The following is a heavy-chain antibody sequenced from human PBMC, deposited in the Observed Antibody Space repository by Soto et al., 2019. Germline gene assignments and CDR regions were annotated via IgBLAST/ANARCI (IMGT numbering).Heavy chain of an antibody. CDR2: VNWNGRTT. Sequence: PGGSLRLSCAASGFTFGDYVMHWVRQAPGKGLEWVASVNWNGRTTLYAAAVKGRFSVSRDNSKNTLYLQMNSLRAEGTAVYYCAKASAPGGTYFPLWFWGQGTLVTVSS. D-gene: IGHD1-26*01. CDR3: AKASAPGGTYFPLWF. V-gene: IGHV3-20*04. CDR1: GFTFGDYV. J-gene: IGHJ4*02.